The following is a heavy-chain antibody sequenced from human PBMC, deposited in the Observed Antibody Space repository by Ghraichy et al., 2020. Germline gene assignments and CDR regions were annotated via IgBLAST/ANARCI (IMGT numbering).Heavy chain of an antibody. V-gene: IGHV4-34*01. CDR1: GGSFSASG. J-gene: IGHJ6*02. D-gene: IGHD1-7*01. CDR3: ARGRRLTGTTTVYQYYSGMDV. CDR2: IAHSGIT. Sequence: SETLSLTCAVYGGSFSASGWSWIRQPPGKGLEWIGEIAHSGITHSNPSLKSRVTISADTSQNQFSLNLKSVTAADTAVYYCARGRRLTGTTTVYQYYSGMDVWGQGTAVTVSS.